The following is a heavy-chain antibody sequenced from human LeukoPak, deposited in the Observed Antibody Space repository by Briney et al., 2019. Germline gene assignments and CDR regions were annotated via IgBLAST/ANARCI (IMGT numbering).Heavy chain of an antibody. J-gene: IGHJ4*02. CDR2: IKQDRSEK. CDR3: VRHLTYFDY. D-gene: IGHD2-21*02. Sequence: GGSLTLSCAASGFTFSSNWMRWLRQAPGRGVERVANIKQDRSEKYYVDSVEGRFSISRHNAKNTLYLQINSLRAEDRAVYYCVRHLTYFDYWGQGTLVTVSS. V-gene: IGHV3-7*01. CDR1: GFTFSSNW.